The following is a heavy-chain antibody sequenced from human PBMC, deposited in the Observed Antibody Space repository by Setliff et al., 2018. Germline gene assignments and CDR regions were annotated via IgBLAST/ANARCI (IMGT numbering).Heavy chain of an antibody. Sequence: GSLRLSCGASGFAFSKYWMYWVRQAQGKGPEWLASINPGGSETYYVDSARGRFTIARDNARNSLSLQMNSLRSDDTAVYYCLGAGTCSYWGQGTRVTVSS. D-gene: IGHD3-10*02. V-gene: IGHV3-7*01. J-gene: IGHJ4*02. CDR2: INPGGSET. CDR1: GFAFSKYW. CDR3: LGAGTCSY.